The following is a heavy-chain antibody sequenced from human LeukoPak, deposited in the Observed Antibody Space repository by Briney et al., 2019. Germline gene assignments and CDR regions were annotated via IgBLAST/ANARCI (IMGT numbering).Heavy chain of an antibody. CDR3: AGEQWLVQEYFDY. CDR1: GFSFSTYA. D-gene: IGHD6-19*01. CDR2: ISGSGGST. Sequence: GGSLRLSCAASGFSFSTYAMTWVRQAPGKGLEWVSSISGSGGSTYYADSVKGRFTISRDNSKNTLYLQMNSLRAEDTAVYYCAGEQWLVQEYFDYWGQGTLVTVSS. J-gene: IGHJ4*02. V-gene: IGHV3-23*01.